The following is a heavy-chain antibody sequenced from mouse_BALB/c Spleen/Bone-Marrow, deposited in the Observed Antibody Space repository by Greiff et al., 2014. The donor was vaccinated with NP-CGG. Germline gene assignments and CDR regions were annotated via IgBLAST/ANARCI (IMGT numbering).Heavy chain of an antibody. Sequence: QVQLQQSGSVLVRPGASVKLSCKASGYTFTSSWMHWAKQRPGQGLEWIGDIHPNNGNTNYNEKFRGKATLTVDTSSNTAYVDLSSLTSEDSAVYYCARSYRFWYFDVWGAGTTVTVSS. D-gene: IGHD2-14*01. CDR2: IHPNNGNT. J-gene: IGHJ1*01. CDR3: ARSYRFWYFDV. V-gene: IGHV1S130*01. CDR1: GYTFTSSW.